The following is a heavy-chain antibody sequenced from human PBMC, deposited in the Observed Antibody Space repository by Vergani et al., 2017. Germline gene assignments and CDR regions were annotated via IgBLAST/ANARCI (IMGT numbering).Heavy chain of an antibody. CDR1: GFTFSTSA. CDR2: ISGHGDRT. CDR3: AREERSNTSPFVGD. J-gene: IGHJ4*02. Sequence: EVHLLESGGGQVEAGGSLRLSCVASGFTFSTSAMSWVRQTPGKGLEWVSAISGHGDRTYYADSVKGRFTISRDNSKNTVYLQMNSLKAEDRATYYCAREERSNTSPFVGDWGQGTLVTV. D-gene: IGHD2/OR15-2a*01. V-gene: IGHV3-23*01.